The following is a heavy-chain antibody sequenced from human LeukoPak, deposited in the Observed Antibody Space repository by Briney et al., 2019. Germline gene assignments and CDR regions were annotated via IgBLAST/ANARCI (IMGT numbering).Heavy chain of an antibody. D-gene: IGHD5-24*01. CDR2: ISSSSSYI. V-gene: IGHV3-21*01. CDR1: GFTFSSYS. CDR3: ARGAARMVEMGTMISFEY. J-gene: IGHJ4*02. Sequence: GGSLRLSCAASGFTFSSYSMNWVRQAPGKGLEWVSSISSSSSYIYYADSVKGRFTISRVNSQKTLYLQMNSLRAEDAAVYYCARGAARMVEMGTMISFEYWGQGTLVTVSS.